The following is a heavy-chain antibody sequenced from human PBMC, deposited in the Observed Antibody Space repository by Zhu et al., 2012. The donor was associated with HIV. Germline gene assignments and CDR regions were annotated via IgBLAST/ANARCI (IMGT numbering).Heavy chain of an antibody. CDR3: AGRGNTYYAEPAGIFDY. CDR1: GGSISSHY. D-gene: IGHD3-3*01. CDR2: IYYSGST. V-gene: IGHV4-59*11. Sequence: QVQLQESGPGLVKPSETLSLTCTVSGGSISSHYWSWIRQPPGKGLEWIGYIYYSGSTNYNPSLKSRVTISVDTSKNQFXLKLSSVTAADTAVYYCAGRGNTYYAEPAGIFDYWGQGTLVTVSS. J-gene: IGHJ4*02.